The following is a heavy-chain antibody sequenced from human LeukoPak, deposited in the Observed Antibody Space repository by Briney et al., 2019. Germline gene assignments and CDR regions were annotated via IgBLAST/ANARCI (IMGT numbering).Heavy chain of an antibody. J-gene: IGHJ4*02. V-gene: IGHV4-38-2*02. CDR3: ARDRWDSSGYYYGGVDY. D-gene: IGHD3-22*01. CDR2: IYHSGST. Sequence: SETLSLTCTVSGYSISSGYYWGWIRQPPGKGLEWIGSIYHSGSTYYNPSLKSRVTISVDTSKNQFSLKLSSVTAADTAVYYCARDRWDSSGYYYGGVDYWGQGTLVTVSS. CDR1: GYSISSGYY.